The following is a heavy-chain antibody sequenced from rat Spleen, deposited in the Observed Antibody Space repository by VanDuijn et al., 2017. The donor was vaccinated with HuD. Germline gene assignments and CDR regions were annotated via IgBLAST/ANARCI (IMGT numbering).Heavy chain of an antibody. V-gene: IGHV3-1*01. D-gene: IGHD1-11*01. CDR2: ISYSGST. J-gene: IGHJ3*01. CDR1: GYSITSAY. Sequence: EVQLQESGPGLVKPSQSLSLACSVSGYSITSAYRWNWIRKFPGNKMEWMGYISYSGSTSYNPSLKSRISITRDTSKNQFFLQLNSVTTEDTATYYCATEGAYYGGYLPFAYWGQGTLVTVSS. CDR3: ATEGAYYGGYLPFAY.